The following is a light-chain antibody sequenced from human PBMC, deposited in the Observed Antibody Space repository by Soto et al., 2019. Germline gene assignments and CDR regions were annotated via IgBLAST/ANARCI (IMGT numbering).Light chain of an antibody. CDR3: QHYNSYSEA. CDR2: KAS. Sequence: DIQMTQSPSTLSASLGDRVTITCRASQSISSWLAWYQQKPGKAPKLLIYKASTLKSGVPSRFSGSGYGTEFNLTISSLQTDDFATYYCQHYNSYSEAFGQGTKVDIK. J-gene: IGKJ1*01. V-gene: IGKV1-5*03. CDR1: QSISSW.